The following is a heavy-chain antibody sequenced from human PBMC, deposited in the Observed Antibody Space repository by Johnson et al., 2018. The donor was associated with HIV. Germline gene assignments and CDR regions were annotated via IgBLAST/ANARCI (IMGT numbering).Heavy chain of an antibody. CDR1: GFTFSSYA. Sequence: VHLVESGGGLVQPGGSLRLSCAASGFTFSSYAMHWVRQAPGKGLEYVSGISWNSGSIGYADSVKGRFTISRDNAKKSLYLQMNSLRVEDTAVYYCARLNIAFDIWGQGTMVTVSS. D-gene: IGHD2/OR15-2a*01. J-gene: IGHJ3*02. V-gene: IGHV3-64*04. CDR2: ISWNSGSI. CDR3: ARLNIAFDI.